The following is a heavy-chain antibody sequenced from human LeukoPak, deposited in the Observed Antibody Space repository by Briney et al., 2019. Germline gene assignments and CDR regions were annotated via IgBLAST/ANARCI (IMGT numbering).Heavy chain of an antibody. J-gene: IGHJ4*02. CDR1: GFTFSSYS. CDR3: ARDKTEPGLYLDY. Sequence: PGGSLRLSCAASGFTFSSYSMNWVRQAPGKGLEWVSYIGYSSTTISYADSVKGRFTISRDNARTSLYLQMSSLRDEDTAVYYCARDKTEPGLYLDYWGQGTLVTVSS. V-gene: IGHV3-48*02. CDR2: IGYSSTTI.